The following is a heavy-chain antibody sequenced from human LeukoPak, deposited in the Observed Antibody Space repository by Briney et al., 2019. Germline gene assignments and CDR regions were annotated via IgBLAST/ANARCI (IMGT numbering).Heavy chain of an antibody. CDR2: IIPIFGTA. Sequence: SVKVSCKASGGTFSIYAISWVRQAPGQGLEWMGGIIPIFGTANYAQKFQGRVTITADKSTSTAYMELSSLRSGDTAVYYCARVAGALNNAFDIWGQGTMVTVSS. CDR3: ARVAGALNNAFDI. V-gene: IGHV1-69*06. CDR1: GGTFSIYA. D-gene: IGHD1-26*01. J-gene: IGHJ3*02.